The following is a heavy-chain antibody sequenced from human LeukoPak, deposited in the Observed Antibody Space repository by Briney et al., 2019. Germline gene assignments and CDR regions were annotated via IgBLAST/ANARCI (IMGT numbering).Heavy chain of an antibody. V-gene: IGHV1-18*01. CDR2: ISAYNGNT. Sequence: ASVKVSCKASGYTFTSYGISRVRQAPGQGLEWMGWISAYNGNTNYAQKLQGRVTMTTDTSTSTAYMELRSLRSDDTAVYYCARGYYYGSGSYRSPFDYWGQGTLVTVSS. D-gene: IGHD3-10*01. J-gene: IGHJ4*02. CDR1: GYTFTSYG. CDR3: ARGYYYGSGSYRSPFDY.